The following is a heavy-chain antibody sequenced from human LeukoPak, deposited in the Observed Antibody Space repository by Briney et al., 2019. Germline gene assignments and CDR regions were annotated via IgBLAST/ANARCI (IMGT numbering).Heavy chain of an antibody. CDR2: ISAYNGNT. Sequence: GASVKVSCKASGYTFTSYGISWVRQAPGQGLEWMGWISAYNGNTNYAQKLQGRVTMTTDTSTSTAYMELRSLRSDDTAVYYCARDTPWFGTSKDAFDIWGQGTMVTVSS. CDR3: ARDTPWFGTSKDAFDI. V-gene: IGHV1-18*01. D-gene: IGHD3-10*01. CDR1: GYTFTSYG. J-gene: IGHJ3*02.